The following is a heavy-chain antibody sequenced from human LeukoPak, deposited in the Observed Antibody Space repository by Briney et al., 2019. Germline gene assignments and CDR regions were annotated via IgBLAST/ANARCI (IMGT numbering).Heavy chain of an antibody. CDR3: ARRGLVVVPL. V-gene: IGHV4-39*01. CDR2: IYYGGST. J-gene: IGHJ4*02. Sequence: PSETLSLTCTVSGGSVSTTSSYWVWVRQPPGKGLEWVGSIYYGGSTHYNSSLKSRLTISVDTSKNQFSLKLTSVTAADTAVYYCARRGLVVVPLWGQGILVTVSS. CDR1: GGSVSTTSSY. D-gene: IGHD2-21*01.